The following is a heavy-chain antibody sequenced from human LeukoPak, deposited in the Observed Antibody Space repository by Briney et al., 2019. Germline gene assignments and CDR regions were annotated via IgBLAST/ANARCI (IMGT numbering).Heavy chain of an antibody. CDR3: ARGAYYFDN. Sequence: GGSLRLSCAASGVTFSDYYMSWIRQAPGEGLEWVSYINTSGRTIYYADSVKGRFTISRDNAKNSLDLQMNSLRAEDTAVYYCARGAYYFDNWGQGTLVTVSS. CDR2: INTSGRTI. CDR1: GVTFSDYY. V-gene: IGHV3-11*01. J-gene: IGHJ4*02.